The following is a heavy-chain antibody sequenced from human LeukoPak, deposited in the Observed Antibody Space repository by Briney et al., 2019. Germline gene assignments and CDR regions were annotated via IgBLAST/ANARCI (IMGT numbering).Heavy chain of an antibody. Sequence: SVKVSCKASGFTFTSSAMQWVRQARGQRLEWIGWIVVGSGNTNYAQKFQERVTITRDMSTSTAYMELSSLRSEYTAVYYCAADRGRGGGLELDYWGQGTLVTVSS. J-gene: IGHJ4*02. CDR3: AADRGRGGGLELDY. CDR2: IVVGSGNT. V-gene: IGHV1-58*02. CDR1: GFTFTSSA. D-gene: IGHD1-7*01.